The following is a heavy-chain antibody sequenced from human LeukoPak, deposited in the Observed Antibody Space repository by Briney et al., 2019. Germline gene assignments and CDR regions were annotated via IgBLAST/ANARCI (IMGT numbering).Heavy chain of an antibody. V-gene: IGHV3-74*01. CDR2: IYSDGIT. CDR3: AKEQYQLLSGY. Sequence: GGSLRLSCAASGFTFRRHWMHWFRHAPGKGLVWVSRIYSDGITSYSDSVKGRLTISRDNARSTVYLQMNSLRAEDTAVYYCAKEQYQLLSGYWGQGTLVTVSS. J-gene: IGHJ4*02. CDR1: GFTFRRHW. D-gene: IGHD2-2*01.